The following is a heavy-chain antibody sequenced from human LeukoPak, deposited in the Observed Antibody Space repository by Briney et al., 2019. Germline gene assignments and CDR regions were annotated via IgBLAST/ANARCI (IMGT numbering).Heavy chain of an antibody. CDR1: GFTFDDYG. J-gene: IGHJ4*02. V-gene: IGHV3-20*04. CDR2: INWSGGST. CDR3: ASSFCSSTSCALNYFDY. D-gene: IGHD2-2*01. Sequence: GGSLRLSCTASGFTFDDYGMSWVRQAPGRGLERVSGINWSGGSTGYADSVKGRFTIFRDNAKNSLYLQMNSLRAADTALYYCASSFCSSTSCALNYFDYWGQGTLVTVSS.